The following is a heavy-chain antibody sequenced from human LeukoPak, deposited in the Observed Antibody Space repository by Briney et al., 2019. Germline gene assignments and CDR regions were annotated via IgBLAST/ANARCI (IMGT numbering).Heavy chain of an antibody. D-gene: IGHD6-19*01. CDR3: TRSESVAGTMADY. CDR2: IKSKTDGGTT. Sequence: GGSLRLSCAGSGFTFSNAWMSWVRQAPGKGLEWVGRIKSKTDGGTTDYAAPVKGRFTISRDDSKNTLYLQMNSLKTEDTAVYYCTRSESVAGTMADYWGQGTLVTVSS. J-gene: IGHJ4*02. V-gene: IGHV3-15*01. CDR1: GFTFSNAW.